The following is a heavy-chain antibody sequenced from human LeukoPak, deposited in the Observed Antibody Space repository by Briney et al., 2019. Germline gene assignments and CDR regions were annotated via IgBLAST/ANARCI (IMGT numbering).Heavy chain of an antibody. D-gene: IGHD6-13*01. CDR2: ISYDGSNK. V-gene: IGHV3-30*18. J-gene: IGHJ4*02. Sequence: GGSLRLSCAASGLTFSSYAMTWVRQAPGKGLEWVAVISYDGSNKYYADSVKGRFTISRDNSKNTLYLQMNSLRAEDTAVYYCAKEGPPYSSSWSPLDYWGQGTLVTVSS. CDR1: GLTFSSYA. CDR3: AKEGPPYSSSWSPLDY.